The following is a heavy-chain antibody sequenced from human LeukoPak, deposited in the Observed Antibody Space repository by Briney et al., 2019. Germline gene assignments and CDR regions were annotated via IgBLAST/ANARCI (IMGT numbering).Heavy chain of an antibody. CDR3: ARPHYSDYYYYGMDV. CDR2: INPSGGST. D-gene: IGHD2-15*01. J-gene: IGHJ6*02. Sequence: ASVKVSCKASGYTFINYYMHWVRQAPGQGLEWMGIINPSGGSTSYAQKFQGRVTMTSDTSTGTVYMELSSLGSGDTAVYYCARPHYSDYYYYGMDVWGQGTTVTVSS. V-gene: IGHV1-46*01. CDR1: GYTFINYY.